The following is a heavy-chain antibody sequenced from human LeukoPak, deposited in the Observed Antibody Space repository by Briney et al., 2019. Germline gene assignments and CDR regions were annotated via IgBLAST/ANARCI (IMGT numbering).Heavy chain of an antibody. D-gene: IGHD6-13*01. Sequence: GASVKVSCKASGYTFTGYYMHWVRQAPGQGLEWMGWINPNSGGTNYAQKFQGRVTMTRDTSISTAYMELSRLRSDDTAVYYCARAHRAAAPGPGGNYYYYYYMDVWGKGTTVTVSS. J-gene: IGHJ6*03. CDR1: GYTFTGYY. CDR2: INPNSGGT. CDR3: ARAHRAAAPGPGGNYYYYYYMDV. V-gene: IGHV1-2*02.